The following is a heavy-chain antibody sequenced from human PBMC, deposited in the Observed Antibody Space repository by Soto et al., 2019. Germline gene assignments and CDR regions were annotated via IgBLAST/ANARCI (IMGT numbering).Heavy chain of an antibody. V-gene: IGHV1-3*01. J-gene: IGHJ4*02. CDR2: FNAGNGNT. CDR3: ARVAAVGTFDY. Sequence: ASVKVSCKASGYTFTSYAMHWVRQAPGQRLEWMGWFNAGNGNTKYSQKFQGRVTITRDTSASTAYMELSSLRSEDTAVYYCARVAAVGTFDYWGQGTLVTVSS. D-gene: IGHD6-13*01. CDR1: GYTFTSYA.